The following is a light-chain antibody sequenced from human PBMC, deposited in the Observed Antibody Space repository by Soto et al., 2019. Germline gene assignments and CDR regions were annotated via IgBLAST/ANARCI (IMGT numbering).Light chain of an antibody. Sequence: QSALTQPRSVSGSPGQSVTISCTGTSSDVGGYNYVSWYQQHPGKAPKLMIYDVSKRPSGVPDRFSGSKSGNTASLTISVLQAEDEAEYYCCSFAGSYTFGVFGGGTKLTVL. J-gene: IGLJ3*02. V-gene: IGLV2-11*01. CDR2: DVS. CDR1: SSDVGGYNY. CDR3: CSFAGSYTFGV.